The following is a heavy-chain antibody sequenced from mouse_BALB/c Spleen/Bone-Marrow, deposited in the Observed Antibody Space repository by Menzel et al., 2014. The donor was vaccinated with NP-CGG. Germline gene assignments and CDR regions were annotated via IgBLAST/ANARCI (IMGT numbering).Heavy chain of an antibody. CDR3: TRVLRLFDY. J-gene: IGHJ2*01. CDR1: GFTLSNYW. D-gene: IGHD1-1*01. CDR2: IRLKSNNYAT. Sequence: EVMLVESGGGLVQPGGSMELSCVASGFTLSNYWMTWVRQSPEKGLEWVAEIRLKSNNYATHYAESVKGRFTISRDDSKSSVCLQMNNLRAEDSGIYYCTRVLRLFDYWGQGTTLTVSS. V-gene: IGHV6-6*02.